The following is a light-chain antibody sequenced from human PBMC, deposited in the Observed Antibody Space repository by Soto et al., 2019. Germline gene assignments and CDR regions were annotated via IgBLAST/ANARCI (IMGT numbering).Light chain of an antibody. Sequence: ETVITQSPATLSVSPGGRATLSCRASQSISDTLAWYQQKPGQAPRLLIHGASTRATGFPARFSGSGSGTDFTLTISSLQSEDIAIYYCQQYTNWPWTFGQGTKVDIK. CDR2: GAS. CDR3: QQYTNWPWT. J-gene: IGKJ1*01. V-gene: IGKV3-15*01. CDR1: QSISDT.